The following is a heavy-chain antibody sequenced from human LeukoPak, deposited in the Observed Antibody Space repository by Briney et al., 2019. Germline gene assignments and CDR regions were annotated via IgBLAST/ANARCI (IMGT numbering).Heavy chain of an antibody. CDR1: GYTFTGYY. CDR2: INPNSGGT. CDR3: ARASPPYGDDAFDI. V-gene: IGHV1-2*04. D-gene: IGHD4-17*01. Sequence: ASVKVSCKASGYTFTGYYMHWVRQAPGQGLEWMGWINPNSGGTNYAQKFQGWVTMTRDTSISTAYMELSRLRSDDTAVYYCARASPPYGDDAFDIWGQGTMVTVSS. J-gene: IGHJ3*02.